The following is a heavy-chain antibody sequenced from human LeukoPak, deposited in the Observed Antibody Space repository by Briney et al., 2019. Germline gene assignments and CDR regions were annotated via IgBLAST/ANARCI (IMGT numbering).Heavy chain of an antibody. D-gene: IGHD3-22*01. CDR3: VQYYYDSSGYPGFFDY. CDR1: GYSFTSYW. Sequence: GESLKISCKGSGYSFTSYWIGWVRQMPGKGLEWMGIIYPGDSDTRYSPSFQGQVTISVDKSISTAYLQWSSLKASDTAMYYCVQYYYDSSGYPGFFDYWGQGTLVTVSS. J-gene: IGHJ4*02. CDR2: IYPGDSDT. V-gene: IGHV5-51*01.